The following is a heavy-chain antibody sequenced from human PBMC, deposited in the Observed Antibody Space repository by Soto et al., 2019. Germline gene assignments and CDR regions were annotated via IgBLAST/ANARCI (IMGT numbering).Heavy chain of an antibody. J-gene: IGHJ6*02. D-gene: IGHD2-15*01. CDR1: GGTFSSYA. Sequence: ASVKVSCKASGGTFSSYAISWVRQAPGQGLEWMGWISAYNGNTNYAQKLQGRVTMTTDTSTSTAYMELRSLRSDDTAVYYCAREGDVVVVPNYYYGMDVWGQGTTVTVSS. V-gene: IGHV1-18*01. CDR2: ISAYNGNT. CDR3: AREGDVVVVPNYYYGMDV.